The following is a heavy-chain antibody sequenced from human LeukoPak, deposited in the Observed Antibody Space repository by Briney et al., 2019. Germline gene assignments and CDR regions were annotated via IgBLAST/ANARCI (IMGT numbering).Heavy chain of an antibody. CDR3: ARPLYYYVWGSYRSIPDAFDI. J-gene: IGHJ3*02. CDR2: ISAYNGNT. Sequence: GASVKVSCKASGYTFTSYGISWVRQAPGQGLEWMGWISAYNGNTNYAQKLQGRVTMTTDTSTSTAYMELRSLRSDDTAVYYCARPLYYYVWGSYRSIPDAFDIWGQGTMVTVSS. V-gene: IGHV1-18*04. D-gene: IGHD3-16*02. CDR1: GYTFTSYG.